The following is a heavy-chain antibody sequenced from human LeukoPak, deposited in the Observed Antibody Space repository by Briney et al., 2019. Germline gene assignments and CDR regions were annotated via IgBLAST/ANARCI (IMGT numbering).Heavy chain of an antibody. J-gene: IGHJ3*02. CDR1: GYTFTSYG. D-gene: IGHD3-3*01. Sequence: ASVKVSCKASGYTFTSYGISWVRQAPGQGLEWMGWISAYNGNTNYAQKLQGRFTMTTDTSTSTAYMELRSLRSDDTAVYYCARDIDVFRFLEWHSGIAFAIWGQGTMVTVSS. CDR3: ARDIDVFRFLEWHSGIAFAI. CDR2: ISAYNGNT. V-gene: IGHV1-18*01.